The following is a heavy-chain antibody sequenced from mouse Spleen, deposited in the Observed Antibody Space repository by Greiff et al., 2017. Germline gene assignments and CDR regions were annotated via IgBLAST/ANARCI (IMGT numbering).Heavy chain of an antibody. CDR2: INPYNGGT. CDR3: ARSYYDGSYGGY. D-gene: IGHD1-1*01. V-gene: IGHV1-19*01. J-gene: IGHJ2*01. Sequence: EVQLQQSGPVLVKPGASVKMSCKASGYTFTDYYMNWVKQSHGKSLEWIGVINPYNGGTSYNQKFKGKATLTVDKSSSTAYMELNSLTSEDSAVYYCARSYYDGSYGGYWGQGTTLTVSS. CDR1: GYTFTDYY.